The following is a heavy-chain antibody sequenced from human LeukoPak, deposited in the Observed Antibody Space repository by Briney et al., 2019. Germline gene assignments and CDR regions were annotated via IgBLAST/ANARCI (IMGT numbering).Heavy chain of an antibody. CDR2: INPSGGST. D-gene: IGHD2-2*01. CDR3: ARDIVVVRAVLEDGMDV. V-gene: IGHV1-46*01. J-gene: IGHJ6*02. Sequence: ASVKVSCKASGYTFTSYYMHWVRQAPGQGLEWMGIINPSGGSTSYAQKFQGRVTMTRDTSTSTVYMELSSLRSEDTAVYYCARDIVVVRAVLEDGMDVWGQGTTVSVSS. CDR1: GYTFTSYY.